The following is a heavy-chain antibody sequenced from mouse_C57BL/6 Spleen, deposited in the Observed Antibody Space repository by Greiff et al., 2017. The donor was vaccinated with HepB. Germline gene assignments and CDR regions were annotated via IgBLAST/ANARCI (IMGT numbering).Heavy chain of an antibody. D-gene: IGHD2-1*01. V-gene: IGHV1-69*01. CDR3: ARYEDYGNDFDY. CDR1: GYTFTSYW. Sequence: QVQLQQPGAELVMPGASVKLSCKASGYTFTSYWMHWVKQRPGQGLEWIGEIDPSDSYTNYNQKFKGKSTLTVDISSSTAYMQLSSLTSEDSAVYYCARYEDYGNDFDYWGQGTTLTVAS. CDR2: IDPSDSYT. J-gene: IGHJ2*01.